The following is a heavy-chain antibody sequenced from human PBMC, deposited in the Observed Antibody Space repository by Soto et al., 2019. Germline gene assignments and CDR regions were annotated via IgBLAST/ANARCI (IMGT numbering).Heavy chain of an antibody. CDR3: AHKDPAADLTFDY. Sequence: QITLKESGSTLVKPTQTLTLTCTFSGFSLTTSGVGVGWIRQPPGKALEWLALIYWNDDQYYIPSLKTRLTITKDTSRNQVVLTMTNMDPGDTATYYCAHKDPAADLTFDYWGQGSLLTVSS. D-gene: IGHD6-13*01. J-gene: IGHJ4*02. CDR1: GFSLTTSGVG. V-gene: IGHV2-5*01. CDR2: IYWNDDQ.